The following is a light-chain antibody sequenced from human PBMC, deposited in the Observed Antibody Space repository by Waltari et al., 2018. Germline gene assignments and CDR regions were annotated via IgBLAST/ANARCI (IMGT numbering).Light chain of an antibody. Sequence: QLVLTQSPSASASLGASVKLTCTLSSGYSSNVIAWHQQQPEKGPRYLMTVNSDGSHSKGGEIPDRFSGSGSGADRYLTISSLQSEDEADYYCQTGGHGTWVFGGGTKLTVL. J-gene: IGLJ3*02. CDR2: VNSDGSH. V-gene: IGLV4-69*01. CDR1: SGYSSNV. CDR3: QTGGHGTWV.